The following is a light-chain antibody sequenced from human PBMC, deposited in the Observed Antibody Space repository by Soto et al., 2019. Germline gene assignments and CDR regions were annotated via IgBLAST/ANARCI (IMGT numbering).Light chain of an antibody. Sequence: EIVLTQSPGTLSLSPGERATLSCRASQSVSSSYLAWYQQKPGQAPRLLIYGPSSRTTGISDMFSGSRSGTDSTLTISRLEPENFAAYYCQQYGSSPYTFGQGNKLEIK. CDR2: GPS. J-gene: IGKJ2*01. CDR3: QQYGSSPYT. V-gene: IGKV3-20*01. CDR1: QSVSSSY.